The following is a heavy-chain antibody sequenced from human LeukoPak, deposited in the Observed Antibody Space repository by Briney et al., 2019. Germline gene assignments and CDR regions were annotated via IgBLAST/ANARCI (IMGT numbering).Heavy chain of an antibody. CDR3: ATEGQCYDSSGYPTWTFDS. Sequence: PGGSLRLSCAASGFTVSSSYMSWVRQAPGKGLEWVSVIYSGGSTYYADSVKGRFTISRDNFKNTLYLQMNSLRAEDTAVYYCATEGQCYDSSGYPTWTFDSWGQGTLVTVSS. CDR2: IYSGGST. J-gene: IGHJ4*02. V-gene: IGHV3-66*02. D-gene: IGHD3-22*01. CDR1: GFTVSSSY.